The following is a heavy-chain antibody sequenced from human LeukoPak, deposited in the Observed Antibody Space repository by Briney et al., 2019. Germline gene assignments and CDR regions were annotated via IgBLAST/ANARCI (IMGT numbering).Heavy chain of an antibody. D-gene: IGHD6-19*01. Sequence: GASVKVSCKASGYTFTSYAMQWVRQAPGQRLEWMGWINAGNGNTKYSQKFQGRVTITRDTSASTAYMELSSLRSEDTAVYYCARQRPIAVAGTFWFDPWGQGTLVTVSS. CDR1: GYTFTSYA. CDR2: INAGNGNT. J-gene: IGHJ5*02. V-gene: IGHV1-3*01. CDR3: ARQRPIAVAGTFWFDP.